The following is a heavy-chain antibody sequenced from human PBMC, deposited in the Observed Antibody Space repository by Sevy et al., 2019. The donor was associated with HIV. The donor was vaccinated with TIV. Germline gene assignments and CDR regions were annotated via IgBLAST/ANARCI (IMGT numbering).Heavy chain of an antibody. J-gene: IGHJ3*02. CDR3: ARFPPQRAFDI. V-gene: IGHV3-30-3*01. CDR1: GFAFSDYA. CDR2: VSYDGSNT. Sequence: GGSLRLSCAAFGFAFSDYAMHWVRQVPGKGLEWLAVVSYDGSNTSYADSVKGRFTVSRDNSKNTLYLQMNSLRRDDTAVFYCARFPPQRAFDIWGQGTTVTVSS.